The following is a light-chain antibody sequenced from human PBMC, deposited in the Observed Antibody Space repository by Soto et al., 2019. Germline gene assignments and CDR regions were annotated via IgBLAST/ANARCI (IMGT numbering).Light chain of an antibody. CDR3: QQYGTSRT. J-gene: IGKJ1*01. V-gene: IGKV3-20*01. CDR1: QSFSNNY. CDR2: GAF. Sequence: ETVLTQSPGTLSLSPGERATLSCRASQSFSNNYLAWYQQKPGQAPRLLIYGAFSRATGIPDRFSGSGSGTDFTLTISRLEPEDFAVYYCQQYGTSRTFGQGTKVEIK.